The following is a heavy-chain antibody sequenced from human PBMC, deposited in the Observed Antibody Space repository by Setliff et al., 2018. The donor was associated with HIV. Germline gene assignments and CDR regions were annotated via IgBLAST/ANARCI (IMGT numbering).Heavy chain of an antibody. CDR2: IIPLFGTA. J-gene: IGHJ5*02. CDR1: GGTFRSNA. D-gene: IGHD6-13*01. V-gene: IGHV1-69*06. Sequence: LVKVSCKASGGTFRSNAISWVRQAPGQGLEWMGGIIPLFGTANYAQKFQGRVTITADKSTSTAYLELNSLRSEDSAIYYCAREIQIAVAAVGWFDPWGQGTLVTVSS. CDR3: AREIQIAVAAVGWFDP.